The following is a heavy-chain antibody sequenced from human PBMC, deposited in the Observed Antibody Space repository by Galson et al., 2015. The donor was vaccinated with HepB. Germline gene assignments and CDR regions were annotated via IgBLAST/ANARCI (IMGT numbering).Heavy chain of an antibody. J-gene: IGHJ4*02. CDR3: AKVAILEATPHYFDY. V-gene: IGHV3-23*01. CDR1: GFRFTKYT. Sequence: SLRLSCAASGFRFTKYTMTWVRQAPGKGLEWVSAITGGGENTYFADSVKGRFTISRDNSKNTVFLQMNSLRVEDTAIYHCAKVAILEATPHYFDYLGQGTLVTVSS. CDR2: ITGGGENT. D-gene: IGHD1-1*01.